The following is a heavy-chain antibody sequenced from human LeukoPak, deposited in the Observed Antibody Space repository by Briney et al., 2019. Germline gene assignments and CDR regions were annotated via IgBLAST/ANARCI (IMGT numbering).Heavy chain of an antibody. V-gene: IGHV1-3*03. CDR3: ARGYSGYDFAFDI. Sequence: ASVKVSCKASGYTFTNYAIHWVRQAPGQRLEWIGWINAGNGNTKYSEEFQGRITITRDTSATTVYMELSSLRSEDMAVYYCARGYSGYDFAFDIWGQGTMVTVSS. D-gene: IGHD5-12*01. CDR1: GYTFTNYA. J-gene: IGHJ3*02. CDR2: INAGNGNT.